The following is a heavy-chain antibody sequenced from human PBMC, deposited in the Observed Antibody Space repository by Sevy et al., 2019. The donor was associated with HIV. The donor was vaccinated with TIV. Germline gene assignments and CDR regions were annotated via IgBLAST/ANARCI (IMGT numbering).Heavy chain of an antibody. J-gene: IGHJ4*02. Sequence: GGSLRLSCAASGFTFSSYAMHWVRQAPGKGLEWVADISYDGSNKYYADSVKGRFTISRDNSKNTLYLQMNSLRAEDTAVYYCARGLVVAATPFDYWGQGTLVTVSS. D-gene: IGHD2-15*01. CDR2: ISYDGSNK. CDR3: ARGLVVAATPFDY. V-gene: IGHV3-30*04. CDR1: GFTFSSYA.